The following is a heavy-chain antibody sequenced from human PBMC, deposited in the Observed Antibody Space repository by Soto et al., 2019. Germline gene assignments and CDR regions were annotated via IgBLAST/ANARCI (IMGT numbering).Heavy chain of an antibody. D-gene: IGHD6-13*01. J-gene: IGHJ6*02. CDR2: IWYDGSNK. V-gene: IGHV3-33*01. Sequence: GGSLRLSCAASGFTFSSYGMHWVRQAPGKGLEWVAVIWYDGSNKYYADSVKGRFTISRDNSKNTLYLQMNSLRAEDTAVYYCARDPRWYVGYYYYYGMDVWGQGTTVTVSS. CDR3: ARDPRWYVGYYYYYGMDV. CDR1: GFTFSSYG.